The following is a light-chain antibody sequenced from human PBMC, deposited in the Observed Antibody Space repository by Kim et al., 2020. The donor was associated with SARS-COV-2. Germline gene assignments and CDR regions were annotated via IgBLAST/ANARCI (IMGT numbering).Light chain of an antibody. V-gene: IGKV3-15*01. CDR1: QSVNRN. J-gene: IGKJ3*01. CDR3: HQYYDWPPFT. CDR2: ATS. Sequence: EIVMTQSPAILSVSPGERVTLSCRASQSVNRNLAWYQQKPGQAPRLLIYATSTRATGVPARFSGSGSGTDYTLTISSLQSEDFAVYYCHQYYDWPPFTFGPGTKVDIK.